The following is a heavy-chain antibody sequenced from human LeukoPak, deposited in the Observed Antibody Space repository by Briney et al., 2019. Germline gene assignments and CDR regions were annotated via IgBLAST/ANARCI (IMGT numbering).Heavy chain of an antibody. J-gene: IGHJ6*03. CDR1: GYSFTSYW. V-gene: IGHV5-51*01. D-gene: IGHD2-2*01. CDR3: ARRLSPCTSCRYYYMGV. CDR2: IYPGDSDT. Sequence: GESLKISCKGSGYSFTSYWIGWVRQMPGKGLEWMGIIYPGDSDTRYSPSFQGQVTISADKSISTAYLQWSSLKASGTAMYYCARRLSPCTSCRYYYMGVWGKGTTVTVSS.